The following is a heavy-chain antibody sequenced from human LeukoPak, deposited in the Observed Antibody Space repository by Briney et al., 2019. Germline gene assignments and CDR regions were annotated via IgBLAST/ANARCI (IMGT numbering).Heavy chain of an antibody. CDR3: ARNGGVGGLDY. Sequence: GGSLRLSCAASGFTFSSYAMSWVRQAPGKGLEWVSAISGSGGSTYYADSVKGRFTISRDNSKNTLYLQMNSLSPEDTAVYYCARNGGVGGLDYWGQGTLVTVSS. J-gene: IGHJ4*02. D-gene: IGHD4-23*01. CDR2: ISGSGGST. V-gene: IGHV3-23*01. CDR1: GFTFSSYA.